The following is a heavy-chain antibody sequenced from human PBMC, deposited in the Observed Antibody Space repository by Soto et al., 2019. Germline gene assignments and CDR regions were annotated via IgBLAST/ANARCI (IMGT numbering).Heavy chain of an antibody. V-gene: IGHV4-30-2*01. J-gene: IGHJ5*02. CDR1: GGSISSGGYS. Sequence: QLQLQESGSGLVKPSQTLSLTCAVSGGSISSGGYSWSWIRQPPGKGLEWIGYIYHSGSTYYNPSLKGRVTLSVHRCTDQVSRKLRSVTAADTAVYYSARVPSPWGQGTLVTVSS. CDR3: ARVPSP. CDR2: IYHSGST.